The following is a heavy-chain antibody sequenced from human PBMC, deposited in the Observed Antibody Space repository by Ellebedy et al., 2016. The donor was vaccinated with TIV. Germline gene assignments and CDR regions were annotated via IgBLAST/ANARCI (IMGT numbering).Heavy chain of an antibody. D-gene: IGHD3-10*01. J-gene: IGHJ4*02. V-gene: IGHV1-2*02. Sequence: ASVKVSCKASGYTLTDDYVHWVRQAPGQGLEWMGCIDPRSGGTEYEQKFRGRVTMTSDSFLSTACMQLTRLGSDDTAVYYCARMSGSPRGYWGQGTLVTVSS. CDR1: GYTLTDDY. CDR2: IDPRSGGT. CDR3: ARMSGSPRGY.